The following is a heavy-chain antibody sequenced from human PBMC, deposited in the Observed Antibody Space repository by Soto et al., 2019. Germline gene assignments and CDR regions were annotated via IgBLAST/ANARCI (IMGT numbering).Heavy chain of an antibody. CDR2: ISSGSSTI. CDR1: GFTLSSYG. D-gene: IGHD3-10*01. Sequence: EAQLVESGGGLVQPGGSLRLSCAASGFTLSSYGMNWVRQAPGKGLEWVSYISSGSSTIYYTDSVKGRFSISRDNAKHSLYLQMSSLRDEDTAVYYCAGGTGYFDYWGQGTMVTVSS. J-gene: IGHJ4*02. V-gene: IGHV3-48*02. CDR3: AGGTGYFDY.